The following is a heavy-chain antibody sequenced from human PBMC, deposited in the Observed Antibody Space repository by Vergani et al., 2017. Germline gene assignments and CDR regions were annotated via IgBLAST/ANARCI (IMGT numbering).Heavy chain of an antibody. J-gene: IGHJ4*02. CDR2: ISSSGSTI. CDR1: GFTFSSYE. Sequence: EVQLVESGGGLVQPGGSLRLSCAASGFTFSSYEMNWVRQAPGKGLEWVSYISSSGSTIYYADSVKGRFTISRDNAKNSLYLQMNSLRAEDTAFYYCARGGYVFWSEFVYGGQGPRVTVSS. D-gene: IGHD3-3*01. CDR3: ARGGYVFWSEFVY. V-gene: IGHV3-48*03.